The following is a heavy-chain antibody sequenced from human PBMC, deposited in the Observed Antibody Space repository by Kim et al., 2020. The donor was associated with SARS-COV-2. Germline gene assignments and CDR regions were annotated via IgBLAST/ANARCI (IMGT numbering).Heavy chain of an antibody. D-gene: IGHD6-13*01. V-gene: IGHV1-46*01. CDR3: ATLGAYSSSWTDY. J-gene: IGHJ4*02. Sequence: CAQKFQGRVTMTRDTSTSTVYMELSSLRSGDTAVYYCATLGAYSSSWTDYWGQGTLVTVSS.